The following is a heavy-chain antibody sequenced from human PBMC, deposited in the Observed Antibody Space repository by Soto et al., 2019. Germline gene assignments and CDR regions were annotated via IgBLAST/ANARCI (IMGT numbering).Heavy chain of an antibody. CDR2: IYYSGST. J-gene: IGHJ4*02. CDR1: GGSISSYY. CDR3: ARVGYSYGPYYFDY. Sequence: QVQLQESGPGLVKPSETLSLTCTVSGGSISSYYWSWIRQPPGKGLEWIGYIYYSGSTNYNPSLKSRVTISVDTSKNQFSLKLSSVTAADTAVYYCARVGYSYGPYYFDYWGQGTLVTVSS. V-gene: IGHV4-59*01. D-gene: IGHD5-18*01.